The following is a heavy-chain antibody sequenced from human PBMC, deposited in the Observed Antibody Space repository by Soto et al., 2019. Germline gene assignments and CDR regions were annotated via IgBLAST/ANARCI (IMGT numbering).Heavy chain of an antibody. V-gene: IGHV1-69*13. J-gene: IGHJ4*02. CDR1: GVSCSIYA. CDR2: IIPIFGTA. CDR3: ARAPEPHCSGGSCYFDY. D-gene: IGHD2-15*01. Sequence: SVKVSCKASGVSCSIYAISWVLQSPVQVLELMGGIIPIFGTAIYAQKFQGRVTITADESTSTAYMELSSLRSEDTAVYYFARAPEPHCSGGSCYFDYWGKGTLVTVSS.